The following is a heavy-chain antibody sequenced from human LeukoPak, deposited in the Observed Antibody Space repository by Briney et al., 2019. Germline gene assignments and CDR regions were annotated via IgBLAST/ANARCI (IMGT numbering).Heavy chain of an antibody. J-gene: IGHJ4*02. CDR2: ISGIGGST. CDR1: GFTFSRYA. CDR3: ASGIAVAGPADY. V-gene: IGHV3-64*01. Sequence: GGSLRLSCAVSGFTFSRYAMHWVRQAPGKGLEYVSTISGIGGSTYYANSVKGRFTISRDNSKNTLYLQMGSLRAEDMAVYYCASGIAVAGPADYWGQGTLVTVSS. D-gene: IGHD6-19*01.